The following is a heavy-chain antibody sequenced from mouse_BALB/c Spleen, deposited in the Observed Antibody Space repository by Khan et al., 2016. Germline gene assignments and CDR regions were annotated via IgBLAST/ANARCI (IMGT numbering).Heavy chain of an antibody. D-gene: IGHD4-1*01. CDR1: GYAFSNYW. CDR2: IYPGDGDT. Sequence: VELQQPGAELVRPGSSVKISCKASGYAFSNYWMNWVKQRPGQGLEWIGQIYPGDGDTNYNGKFKGKATLTADKSSSTAYMQLSSLTSEDSAVYFCAKVTGTREAMDYWGQGTSVTVSS. CDR3: AKVTGTREAMDY. J-gene: IGHJ4*01. V-gene: IGHV1-80*01.